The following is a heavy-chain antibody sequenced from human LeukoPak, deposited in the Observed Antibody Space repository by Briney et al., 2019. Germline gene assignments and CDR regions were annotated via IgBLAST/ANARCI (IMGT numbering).Heavy chain of an antibody. V-gene: IGHV1-8*01. D-gene: IGHD1-20*01. CDR1: GYTFSSYD. Sequence: ASVKVSCKVSGYTFSSYDINWVGQATGQGLEWMGWMNPSSGNTGYAQKFQGRVTMTRNTSIRTAYMELSSLRSEDTAIYYCARDRLPTITGIGGMDVWGKGTTVTISS. CDR3: ARDRLPTITGIGGMDV. CDR2: MNPSSGNT. J-gene: IGHJ6*03.